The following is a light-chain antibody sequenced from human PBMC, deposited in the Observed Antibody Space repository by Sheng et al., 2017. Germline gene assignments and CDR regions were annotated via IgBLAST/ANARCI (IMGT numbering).Light chain of an antibody. CDR2: AAS. CDR3: QQANTLPPIT. J-gene: IGKJ5*01. V-gene: IGKV1-9*01. CDR1: QGISSY. Sequence: IQLTQSPSSLSASVGDRVTITCRASQGISSYLAWYQQKPGKAPKLLIYAASTLQSGVPSRFSGSGSGTDFTLTIDSLQPEDFATYYCQQANTLPPITFGQGTRLEI.